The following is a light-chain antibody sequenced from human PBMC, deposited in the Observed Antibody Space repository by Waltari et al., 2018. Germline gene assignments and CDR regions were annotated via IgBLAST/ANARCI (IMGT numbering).Light chain of an antibody. Sequence: EIVMTQSPLSLPVTAGEPASISCRSSQSFLYTNGNNHLDWHLQKPGQSPQLLIYLGSNRAPGVPDRFSGSGSGTDFTLKISRVEAEDVGVYYCMQTLQTPLTFGGGTKVEI. CDR3: MQTLQTPLT. V-gene: IGKV2-28*01. J-gene: IGKJ4*01. CDR2: LGS. CDR1: QSFLYTNGNNH.